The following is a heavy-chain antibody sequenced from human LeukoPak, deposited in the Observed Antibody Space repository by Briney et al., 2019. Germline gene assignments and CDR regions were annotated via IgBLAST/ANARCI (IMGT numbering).Heavy chain of an antibody. V-gene: IGHV3-23*01. D-gene: IGHD6-13*01. Sequence: GGSLRLSCAASGFTFSSYAMSCVPQAPGKGLEWVSAISGSGGSTYYADSVKGRFTISSDNSKNTLYLQMNSLRAEDTAVYYCAKDLYSSSWPLYYYGMDVWGQGTTVTVSS. CDR2: ISGSGGST. CDR1: GFTFSSYA. J-gene: IGHJ6*02. CDR3: AKDLYSSSWPLYYYGMDV.